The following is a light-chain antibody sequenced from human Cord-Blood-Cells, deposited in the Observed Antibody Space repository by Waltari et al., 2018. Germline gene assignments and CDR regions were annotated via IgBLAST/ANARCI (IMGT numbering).Light chain of an antibody. Sequence: DIQMTQSPSSLSASVGDRVTITCQASQDISNYLNWYQQKPGKAPKLLIYDASNLETGVPSRFSGSGCGTYFTFTISSLQPEDIATYYCQQYDNLLPLFTFGPGTKVDIK. J-gene: IGKJ3*01. V-gene: IGKV1-33*01. CDR2: DAS. CDR1: QDISNY. CDR3: QQYDNLLPLFT.